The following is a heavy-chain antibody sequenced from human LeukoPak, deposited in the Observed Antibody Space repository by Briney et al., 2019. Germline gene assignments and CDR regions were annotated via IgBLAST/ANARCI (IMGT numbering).Heavy chain of an antibody. Sequence: GGSLRLSCAASGFTFSSYGMHWVRQAPGKGLEWVAFIRYDGSNKYYADSVKGRFTISRDNAKNSLYLQMNSLRAEDTAMYYCARAAGRYSSGWYYFDYWGQGTLVTVSS. V-gene: IGHV3-30*02. CDR3: ARAAGRYSSGWYYFDY. J-gene: IGHJ4*02. CDR1: GFTFSSYG. CDR2: IRYDGSNK. D-gene: IGHD6-19*01.